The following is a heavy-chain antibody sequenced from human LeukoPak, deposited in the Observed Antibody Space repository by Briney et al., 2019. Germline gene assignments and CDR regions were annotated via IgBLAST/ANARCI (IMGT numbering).Heavy chain of an antibody. CDR2: IDPSDSYT. Sequence: GESLTISRKGSGSCFTNYWISWVRQMPGKGLEWMGRIDPSDSYTKYSPSFEGHVTISVDKSISTAFLQWNSLKASDSAMYYCATGASKVTTDFANYWGQGTQVAVSS. J-gene: IGHJ4*02. CDR1: GSCFTNYW. CDR3: ATGASKVTTDFANY. V-gene: IGHV5-10-1*01. D-gene: IGHD4-17*01.